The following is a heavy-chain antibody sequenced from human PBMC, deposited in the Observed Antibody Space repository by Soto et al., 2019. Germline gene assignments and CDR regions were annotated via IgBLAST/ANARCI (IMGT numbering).Heavy chain of an antibody. CDR3: ARGGYYDSSGARNYHYYGMDV. J-gene: IGHJ6*02. Sequence: ASVKVSCKASGYSFSSYCITWVRQAPGQRLEWLGWISPYNDDTKYAQRLQGRVTMTTDTSTRTAYMDIRGLRSDDTAIYYCARGGYYDSSGARNYHYYGMDVWGQGTTVTVSS. CDR2: ISPYNDDT. V-gene: IGHV1-18*01. CDR1: GYSFSSYC. D-gene: IGHD3-22*01.